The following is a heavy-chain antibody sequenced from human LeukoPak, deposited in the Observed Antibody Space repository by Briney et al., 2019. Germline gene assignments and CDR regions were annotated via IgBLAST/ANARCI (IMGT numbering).Heavy chain of an antibody. CDR3: VVSGATGDAFDI. Sequence: SETLSLTCTVSGGSISSYYWSWIRQPPGKGLEWIGRIYTSGSTNYNPSLKSRVTISVDTSKNQFSLKLSSVTAADTAVYYCVVSGATGDAFDIWGQGTMVTVSS. D-gene: IGHD1-14*01. J-gene: IGHJ3*02. CDR1: GGSISSYY. V-gene: IGHV4-4*07. CDR2: IYTSGST.